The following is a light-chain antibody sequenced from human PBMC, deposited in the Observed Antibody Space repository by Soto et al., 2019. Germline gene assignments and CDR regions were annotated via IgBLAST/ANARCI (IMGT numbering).Light chain of an antibody. J-gene: IGLJ3*02. CDR1: SSNIGSNS. Sequence: QSVLTQPPAASQTPGQRVTISCSGSSSNIGSNSVNWYQQFPGTAPKLLIFVNNQRPSGVADRFSVSKSGTSASLAISGLQSEDEADYYCAAWYDGLNGWVFGGGTKLTVL. CDR3: AAWYDGLNGWV. V-gene: IGLV1-44*01. CDR2: VNN.